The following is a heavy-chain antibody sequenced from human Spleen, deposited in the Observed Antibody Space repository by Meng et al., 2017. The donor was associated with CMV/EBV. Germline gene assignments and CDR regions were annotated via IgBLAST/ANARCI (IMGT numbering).Heavy chain of an antibody. Sequence: ASVKVSCKASGYTFTGFYVHWVRQAPGQGLEWMGRIHPDRGDTDYAHNLQGRVTMTRDTSISTAYMELSRLRSDDTAVYYCARIFPISSTYEGSPWGQGTLVTVSS. CDR1: GYTFTGFY. V-gene: IGHV1-2*02. CDR2: IHPDRGDT. CDR3: ARIFPISSTYEGSP. J-gene: IGHJ5*02. D-gene: IGHD3-9*01.